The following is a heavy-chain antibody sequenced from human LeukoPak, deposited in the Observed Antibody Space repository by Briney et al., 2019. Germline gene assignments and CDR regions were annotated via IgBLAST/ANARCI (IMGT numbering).Heavy chain of an antibody. CDR3: ATDFYDST. CDR2: IASDGSST. V-gene: IGHV3-74*01. D-gene: IGHD3-22*01. J-gene: IGHJ5*02. CDR1: GFTFSSYW. Sequence: GGSLRLSCAASGFTFSSYWMNWVRQAPGKGLVWVSRIASDGSSTTYAAPVKGRFTLSRDDSKTTLYLQMNSLQTEDTAVYYCATDFYDSTWGQGTLVTVSS.